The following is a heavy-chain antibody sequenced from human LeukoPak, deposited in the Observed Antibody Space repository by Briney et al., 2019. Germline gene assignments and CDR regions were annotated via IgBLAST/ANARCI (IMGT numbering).Heavy chain of an antibody. V-gene: IGHV4-4*02. J-gene: IGHJ4*02. CDR1: GGSISSSNW. CDR3: ARERSGYYYYFDY. D-gene: IGHD3-22*01. CDR2: IYHSGST. Sequence: SETLSLTCAVSGGSISSSNWWSWVRQPPGKGLEWIGEIYHSGSTNYNPSLKSRVTISVDKSKNQFSLKLSSVTAADTAVYYCARERSGYYYYFDYWGQGTLVTVSS.